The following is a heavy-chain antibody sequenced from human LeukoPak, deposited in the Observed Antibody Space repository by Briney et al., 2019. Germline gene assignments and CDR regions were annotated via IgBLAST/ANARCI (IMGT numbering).Heavy chain of an antibody. CDR2: ISYDGSNK. CDR3: AKDRNYDFWSGYYYYGMDV. V-gene: IGHV3-30*18. Sequence: GRSLRLSCAASGFTFSSYGMHWVRQAQGKGLEWVAVISYDGSNKYYADSVKGRFTISRDNSKNTLYLQMNSLRAEDTAVYYCAKDRNYDFWSGYYYYGMDVWGQGTTVTVSS. CDR1: GFTFSSYG. J-gene: IGHJ6*02. D-gene: IGHD3-3*01.